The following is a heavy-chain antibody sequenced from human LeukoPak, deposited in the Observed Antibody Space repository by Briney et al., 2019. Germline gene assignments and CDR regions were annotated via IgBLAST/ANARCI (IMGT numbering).Heavy chain of an antibody. CDR2: VYYSGGT. D-gene: IGHD1-1*01. CDR3: ARVTTGSTTLDS. Sequence: PSETLSLTCAVSGASISSSIHYWGWIRQPPGKGLEWIGSVYYSGGTYYNPSLESRLTISVDTSNNRFSLKLKSVTAADTAVFYCARVTTGSTTLDSWGQGILVTVSS. CDR1: GASISSSIHY. V-gene: IGHV4-39*02. J-gene: IGHJ5*01.